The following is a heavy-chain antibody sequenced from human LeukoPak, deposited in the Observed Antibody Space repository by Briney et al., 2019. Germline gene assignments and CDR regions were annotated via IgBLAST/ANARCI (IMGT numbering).Heavy chain of an antibody. CDR3: ARASAWEGFDY. D-gene: IGHD1-26*01. Sequence: PGGSLRLSCAASGFTVSSNYMSWVRQAPGKGLEWVSVINSGGSTYYADSVKGRFTISRDNSKNTLYLQMNSLRAEDTAVYYCARASAWEGFDYWGQGTLVTVSS. J-gene: IGHJ4*02. CDR1: GFTVSSNY. V-gene: IGHV3-66*01. CDR2: INSGGST.